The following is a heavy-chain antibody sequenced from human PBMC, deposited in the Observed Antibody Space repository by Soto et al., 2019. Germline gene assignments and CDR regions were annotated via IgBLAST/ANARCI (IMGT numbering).Heavy chain of an antibody. V-gene: IGHV2-70*13. CDR1: GFTLGTTGLS. CDR3: ARSQGGTLYNSYWFDP. CDR2: IDWDGDR. D-gene: IGHD1-20*01. Sequence: SGPTLVNPTQTLTLTCTFSGFTLGTTGLSVNWIRQAPGKALEWLAVIDWDGDRFYSASLKTRLSISKDTSKNEVVLTMTNMDRVDTASYFCARSQGGTLYNSYWFDPWGQGTLITVS. J-gene: IGHJ5*02.